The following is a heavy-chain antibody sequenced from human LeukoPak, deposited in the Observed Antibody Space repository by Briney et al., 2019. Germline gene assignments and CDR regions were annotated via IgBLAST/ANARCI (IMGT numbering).Heavy chain of an antibody. CDR3: ASGPTAMVTSDALDI. J-gene: IGHJ3*02. CDR1: GFTFSSYC. Sequence: GGSLRLSCAASGFTFSSYCMNWVRQAPGKGLEWVSSISSSSSYIYYADSVKGRFTISRDNAKNSLYLQMNSLRAEDTAVYYCASGPTAMVTSDALDIWGQGTMVTVSS. D-gene: IGHD5-18*01. V-gene: IGHV3-21*01. CDR2: ISSSSSYI.